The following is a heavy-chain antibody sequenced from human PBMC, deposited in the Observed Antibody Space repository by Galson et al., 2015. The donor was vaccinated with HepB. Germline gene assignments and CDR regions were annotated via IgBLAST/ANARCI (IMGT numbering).Heavy chain of an antibody. Sequence: LRLSCAASGITFGDYAMTWVRQAPGKGLEWVGFITSKAYGATTEYAASVKGRFTISRDDSKSIAYLQMNSLKTEDTAVFYCIMSRVGSYDYWGQGTLVTVSS. D-gene: IGHD2-15*01. CDR1: GITFGDYA. CDR3: IMSRVGSYDY. V-gene: IGHV3-49*04. J-gene: IGHJ4*02. CDR2: ITSKAYGATT.